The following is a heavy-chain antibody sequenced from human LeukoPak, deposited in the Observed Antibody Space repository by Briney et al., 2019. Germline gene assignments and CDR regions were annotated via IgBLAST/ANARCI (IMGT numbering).Heavy chain of an antibody. V-gene: IGHV4-39*01. Sequence: PSETLSLTCTVSNGSITTSGYFWGWLRQPPGKGLVGFGSIYYSGSTYYNLSLKSRVTISVDTSQNHFSLKLSSVTAADTAVYFCSRQALLFGELLRNWFDPWGQGTLVTVSS. CDR1: NGSITTSGYF. CDR2: IYYSGST. CDR3: SRQALLFGELLRNWFDP. J-gene: IGHJ5*02. D-gene: IGHD3-16*01.